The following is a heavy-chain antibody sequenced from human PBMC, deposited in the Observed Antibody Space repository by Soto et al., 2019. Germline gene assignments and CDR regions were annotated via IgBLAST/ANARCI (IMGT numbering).Heavy chain of an antibody. D-gene: IGHD1-1*01. J-gene: IGHJ4*02. CDR3: AREVGHTTDY. CDR2: IWYDGSNK. CDR1: GFTFSSYG. Sequence: QVQLVESGGGVVQPGRSLRLSCAASGFTFSSYGMHWVRQAPGKGLEWVAVIWYDGSNKYYADSVKGRFTNSRDNSKNTLYLQMNSLRAEDTAVYYCAREVGHTTDYWGQGTLVTVSS. V-gene: IGHV3-33*01.